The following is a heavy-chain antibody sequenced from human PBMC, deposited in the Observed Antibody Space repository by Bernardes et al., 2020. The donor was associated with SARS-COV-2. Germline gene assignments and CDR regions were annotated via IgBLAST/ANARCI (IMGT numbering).Heavy chain of an antibody. Sequence: GSLRRSCATSGFTFSNNGMGWVRQAPGKGLEWVSYISASGGTTYYADSVKGRFTLSRDNSEDTLFLQMSSLRAEDTAIYFCAKCVYTSGYYGFDYWGQGTLVTVSS. CDR3: AKCVYTSGYYGFDY. CDR2: ISASGGTT. D-gene: IGHD6-19*01. V-gene: IGHV3-23*01. J-gene: IGHJ4*02. CDR1: GFTFSNNG.